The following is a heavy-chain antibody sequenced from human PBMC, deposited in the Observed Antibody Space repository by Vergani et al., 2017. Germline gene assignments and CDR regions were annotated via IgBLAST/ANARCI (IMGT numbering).Heavy chain of an antibody. V-gene: IGHV4-59*08. Sequence: QVQLQESGPGLVKPSETLSPTCTVSGGSISSYYWSWIRQPPGKGLEWIGYIDYSGSTNYNPSLKSRVTISVDTSKNQFSLKLSSVTAADTAVYYCARRGYYYDSSGYPDWYFDLWGRGSLVTVSS. CDR2: IDYSGST. CDR1: GGSISSYY. CDR3: ARRGYYYDSSGYPDWYFDL. D-gene: IGHD3-22*01. J-gene: IGHJ2*01.